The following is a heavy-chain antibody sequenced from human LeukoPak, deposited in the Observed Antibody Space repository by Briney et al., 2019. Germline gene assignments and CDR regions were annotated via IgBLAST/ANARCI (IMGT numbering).Heavy chain of an antibody. Sequence: GGSLRLSCAASGFTFSSYAMSWVRQAPGKGLEWVSAISGSGGSTYCADSVKGRFTISRDNSKNTLYLQINSLRAEDTAVYSCAKDGSRWYMASSDYWGQGTLATVSS. J-gene: IGHJ4*02. CDR2: ISGSGGST. D-gene: IGHD6-13*01. CDR1: GFTFSSYA. V-gene: IGHV3-23*01. CDR3: AKDGSRWYMASSDY.